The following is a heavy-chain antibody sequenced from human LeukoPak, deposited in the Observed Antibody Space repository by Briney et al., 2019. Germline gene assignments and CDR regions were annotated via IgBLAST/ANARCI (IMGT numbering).Heavy chain of an antibody. Sequence: ASVKVSCKASGYTFITYCINWVRQAPGQGPEWMGWINPYNGNTKYAQKFQGRVTMTTDTSTSTSYMELRSLRSDDTAVYYCARLGSRGYFAIDYWGQGTLVTVAS. D-gene: IGHD3-22*01. CDR3: ARLGSRGYFAIDY. CDR1: GYTFITYC. V-gene: IGHV1-18*01. CDR2: INPYNGNT. J-gene: IGHJ4*02.